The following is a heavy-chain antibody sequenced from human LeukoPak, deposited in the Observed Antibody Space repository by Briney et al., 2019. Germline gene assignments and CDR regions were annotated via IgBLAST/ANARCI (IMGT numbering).Heavy chain of an antibody. D-gene: IGHD2-2*01. V-gene: IGHV3-30*02. CDR2: IRYDGSNK. Sequence: PGRSLRLSCAASGFTFSSYGMHWVRQAPGKGLEWVAFIRYDGSNKYYADSVKGRFTISRDNSKNTLYLQMNSLRAEDTAVYYCAKDGARRVVVPAAKDYWGQGTLATVSS. CDR1: GFTFSSYG. J-gene: IGHJ4*02. CDR3: AKDGARRVVVPAAKDY.